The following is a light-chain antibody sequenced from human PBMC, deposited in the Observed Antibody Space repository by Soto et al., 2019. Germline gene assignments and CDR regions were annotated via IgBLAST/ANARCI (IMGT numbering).Light chain of an antibody. Sequence: QSVLAQPPSVSGSPGQSVSISCTATTTDSDNYDSVSWYQQAPGTAPKLIIYDVNNRPSCAPDRFFGSTSGNTESLTISGLQAEDETDYFCSLYSSNGSLIFGTGIKVTVL. CDR2: DVN. J-gene: IGLJ1*01. CDR3: SLYSSNGSLI. CDR1: TTDSDNYDS. V-gene: IGLV2-18*01.